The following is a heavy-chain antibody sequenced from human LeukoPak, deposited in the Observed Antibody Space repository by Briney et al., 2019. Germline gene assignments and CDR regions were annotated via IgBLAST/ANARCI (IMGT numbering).Heavy chain of an antibody. CDR1: GDSIRTYY. Sequence: PSETLSLTCTVSGDSIRTYYWSWIRQPPGKGLEWIGYIYYSGSTNDNPSLKSRVTMSVDTSKNQFSLKLSSVTAADTAMYYCARGRDGYSTWGQGTLVTVSS. V-gene: IGHV4-59*01. CDR2: IYYSGST. J-gene: IGHJ4*02. D-gene: IGHD5-24*01. CDR3: ARGRDGYST.